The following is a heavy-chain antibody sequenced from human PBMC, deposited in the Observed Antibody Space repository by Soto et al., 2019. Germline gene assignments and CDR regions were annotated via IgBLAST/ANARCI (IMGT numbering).Heavy chain of an antibody. V-gene: IGHV3-23*01. D-gene: IGHD2-21*02. CDR3: AKIGTVTANFDY. Sequence: GGSLRLSCAASGFTFSTYAMGWVRQAPGKGLEWVSSISNGGRNTYYADSVRGRFTLSRDDSKSTLYLQMNSLRANDTAVYYCAKIGTVTANFDYWGQGTLVTVS. CDR1: GFTFSTYA. J-gene: IGHJ4*02. CDR2: ISNGGRNT.